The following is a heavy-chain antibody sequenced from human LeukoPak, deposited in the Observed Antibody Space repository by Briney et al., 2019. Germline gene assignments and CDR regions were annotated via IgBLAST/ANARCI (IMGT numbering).Heavy chain of an antibody. CDR2: INHSGST. V-gene: IGHV4-34*01. D-gene: IGHD2-15*01. CDR1: GGSFSGYY. J-gene: IGHJ5*02. CDR3: ARVDIVVVVADKYNWFDP. Sequence: SETLSLTCAVYGGSFSGYYWSWIRQPPGKGLEWIGEINHSGSTNYNPSLKSRVTISVDTSKNQFSLKLSSVTAADTAVYYCARVDIVVVVADKYNWFDPWGQGTLVTVSS.